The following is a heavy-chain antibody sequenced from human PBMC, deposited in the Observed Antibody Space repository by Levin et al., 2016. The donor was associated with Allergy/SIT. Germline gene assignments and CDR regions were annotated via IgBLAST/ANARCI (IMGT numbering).Heavy chain of an antibody. J-gene: IGHJ4*02. CDR1: GYTFTSYG. D-gene: IGHD1-26*01. Sequence: ASVKVSCKASGYTFTSYGISWVRQAPGQGLEWMGWISAYNGNTNYAQKLQGRVTMTTDTSASTAYMELRSLRSDDTAVYYCARDPSLVGATTPLDYWGQGTLVTVSS. CDR3: ARDPSLVGATTPLDY. V-gene: IGHV1-18*01. CDR2: ISAYNGNT.